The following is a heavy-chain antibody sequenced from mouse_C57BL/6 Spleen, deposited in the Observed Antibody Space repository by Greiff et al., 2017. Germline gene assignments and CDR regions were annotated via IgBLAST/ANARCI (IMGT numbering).Heavy chain of an antibody. Sequence: QVQLQQPGTELVKPGASVKLSCKASGYTFTSYWMHWVKQRPGQGLEWIGNINPSNGGTNYNETFKSKATLTVDKSSSTAYMQLSSLTSEDSAVYYCAREWGSSYDYFDYWGQGTTLTVSS. J-gene: IGHJ2*01. CDR1: GYTFTSYW. V-gene: IGHV1-53*01. CDR3: AREWGSSYDYFDY. CDR2: INPSNGGT. D-gene: IGHD1-1*01.